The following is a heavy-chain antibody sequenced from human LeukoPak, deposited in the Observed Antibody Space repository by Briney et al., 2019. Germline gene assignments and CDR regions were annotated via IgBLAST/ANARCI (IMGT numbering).Heavy chain of an antibody. V-gene: IGHV1-24*01. CDR2: FDPEDGET. J-gene: IGHJ4*02. CDR3: ATDHRVSGYFDY. D-gene: IGHD6-6*01. Sequence: ASVKVSCKVSGYTLTELSMHWGRQAPGKGPEWMGGFDPEDGETIYAQKFQGRVTMTEDTSTDTAYIELSSLRSEVTAVYYCATDHRVSGYFDYWGQGTLVTVSS. CDR1: GYTLTELS.